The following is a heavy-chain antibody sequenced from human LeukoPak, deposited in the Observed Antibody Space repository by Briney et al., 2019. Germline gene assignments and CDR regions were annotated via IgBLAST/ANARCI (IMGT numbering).Heavy chain of an antibody. CDR3: ARDQEGFDY. J-gene: IGHJ4*02. V-gene: IGHV1-46*01. Sequence: ASVKVSCKASGYTFTSNYIHWVRQAPGQGLEWMGMIYPRDGSTSYAQKFQGRVTVTRDTSTSTVHMEPSGLRSEDTAVYYCARDQEGFDYWGQGTLVTVSS. CDR1: GYTFTSNY. CDR2: IYPRDGST.